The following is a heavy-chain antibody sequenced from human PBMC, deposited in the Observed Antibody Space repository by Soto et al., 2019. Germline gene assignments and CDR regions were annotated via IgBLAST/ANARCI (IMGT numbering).Heavy chain of an antibody. Sequence: PSETLSLTCNVFAGSINDYYWSWIRQPPGMRLEWIGFVYSGGSSNYNPSFKSRVTISLETFKNQFSLRLTSLTAADSAVYYCASTSREAPGTGLDSWGQRTLVTVSS. CDR1: AGSINDYY. V-gene: IGHV4-59*01. CDR2: VYSGGSS. J-gene: IGHJ4*02. CDR3: ASTSREAPGTGLDS.